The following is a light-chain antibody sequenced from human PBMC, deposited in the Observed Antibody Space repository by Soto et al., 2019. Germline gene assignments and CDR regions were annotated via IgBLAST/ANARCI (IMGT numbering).Light chain of an antibody. CDR3: QQLNNYPFT. CDR1: QGISSY. Sequence: DIQLTQSPSFLSASVGDRVTITCRASQGISSYLACYQQKPGKAPNLLIYAASTLQSGVPSRFSGSGSGTEITLTISSLQPDDFATYYCQQLNNYPFTFGPGTKVDIK. V-gene: IGKV1-9*01. CDR2: AAS. J-gene: IGKJ3*01.